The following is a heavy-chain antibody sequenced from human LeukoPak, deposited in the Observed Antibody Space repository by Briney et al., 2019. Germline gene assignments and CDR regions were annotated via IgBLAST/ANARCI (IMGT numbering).Heavy chain of an antibody. CDR1: GFTFSSYA. V-gene: IGHV3-48*04. J-gene: IGHJ3*02. CDR2: ISSSGSTI. D-gene: IGHD4/OR15-4a*01. CDR3: AKGLAHYVSAFDI. Sequence: GGSLRLSCAASGFTFSSYAMSWVRQAPGKGLEWVSYISSSGSTIYYADSVKGRFTISRDNAKNSLYLQMNSLRAEDTALYYCAKGLAHYVSAFDIWGQGTMVTVSS.